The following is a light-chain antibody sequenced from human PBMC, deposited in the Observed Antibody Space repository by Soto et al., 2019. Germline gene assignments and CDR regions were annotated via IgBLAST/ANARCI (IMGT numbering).Light chain of an antibody. CDR3: QQYGRT. Sequence: EVVLTQSPGTLSLSPGERATLSCRASQSISTNYLAWYQQKPGQAPKLLIYAASSRLTGIPDRFSGGGSGTDFTLTISRLEPEDFALYYCQQYGRTFGQGTRLDIK. V-gene: IGKV3-20*01. CDR2: AAS. J-gene: IGKJ5*01. CDR1: QSISTNY.